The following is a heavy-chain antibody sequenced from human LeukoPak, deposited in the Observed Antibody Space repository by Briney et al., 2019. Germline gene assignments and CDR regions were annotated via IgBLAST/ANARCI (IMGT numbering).Heavy chain of an antibody. D-gene: IGHD6-13*01. CDR2: IRYDGSNK. CDR3: AKSSMGGSSWLAPLDY. CDR1: GLTFSSYG. Sequence: GGSLRLSCAASGLTFSSYGMHWVRQAPGKGLEWVAFIRYDGSNKYYTDSVKGRFTISRDNSKNTLYLQMNSLRAEDTAVYYCAKSSMGGSSWLAPLDYWGQGTLVTVSS. V-gene: IGHV3-30*02. J-gene: IGHJ4*02.